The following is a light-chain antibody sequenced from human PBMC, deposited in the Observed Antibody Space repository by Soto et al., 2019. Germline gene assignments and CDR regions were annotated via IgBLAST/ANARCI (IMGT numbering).Light chain of an antibody. CDR2: GAS. CDR3: QLYGDSTMYT. CDR1: QSVSDSS. V-gene: IGKV3-20*01. J-gene: IGKJ2*01. Sequence: EIVLTQSPCTLSLSPGERATLSCRASQSVSDSSLAWYHQKPGQAPRLLIYGASRRATGIPDTFSGSGSGTDFTLAISRLEPEDFAVYYCQLYGDSTMYTFGQGNKLESK.